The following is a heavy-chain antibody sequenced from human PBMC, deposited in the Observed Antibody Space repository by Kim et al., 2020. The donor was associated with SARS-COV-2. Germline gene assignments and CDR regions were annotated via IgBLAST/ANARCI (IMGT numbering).Heavy chain of an antibody. CDR2: IIPILGIR. CDR3: ATTPREYSYGPLDY. J-gene: IGHJ4*02. Sequence: SVKVSCKASGGTFSSYAISWVRQAPGQGLEWMARIIPILGIRNYAQKFQGRVTISADKSTSTAYMELSSLRSEDTAVYYCATTPREYSYGPLDYWGQGTLVTVSS. CDR1: GGTFSSYA. V-gene: IGHV1-69*04. D-gene: IGHD5-18*01.